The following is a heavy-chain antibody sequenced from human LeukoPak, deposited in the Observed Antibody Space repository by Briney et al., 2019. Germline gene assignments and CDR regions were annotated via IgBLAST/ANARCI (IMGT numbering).Heavy chain of an antibody. V-gene: IGHV3-9*01. D-gene: IGHD3-22*01. CDR1: GFTFDDYA. Sequence: GGSLRLSCAASGFTFDDYAMHWVRQAPGKGLEWVSGISWNSGSIGYADSVKGRFTISRDNAKNSLYLQMNSLRAEDTALYYCAKDTLYDSSAQFDYWGQGTLVTVSS. CDR3: AKDTLYDSSAQFDY. CDR2: ISWNSGSI. J-gene: IGHJ4*02.